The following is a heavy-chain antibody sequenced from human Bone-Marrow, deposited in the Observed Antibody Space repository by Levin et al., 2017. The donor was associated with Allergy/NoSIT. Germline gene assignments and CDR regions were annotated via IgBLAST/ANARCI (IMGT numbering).Heavy chain of an antibody. CDR1: GFTFSSYA. Sequence: SCAASGFTFSSYAMHWVRQAPGKGLEWVAVISYDGSNKYYADSVKGRFTISRDNSKNTLYLQMNSLRAEDTAVYYCARDGGSGWYSYYYGMDVWGQGTTVTVSS. CDR2: ISYDGSNK. V-gene: IGHV3-30*04. CDR3: ARDGGSGWYSYYYGMDV. J-gene: IGHJ6*02. D-gene: IGHD6-19*01.